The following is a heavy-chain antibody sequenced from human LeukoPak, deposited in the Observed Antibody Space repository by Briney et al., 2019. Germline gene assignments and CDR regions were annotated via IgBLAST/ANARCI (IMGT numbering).Heavy chain of an antibody. Sequence: GGSLRLSCAASGFTFSNFGMHWVRQAPGKGLEWVAFIRYDGINKYYADSVKGRFTISRDNSKNSLYLQMNSLRAEDTAVYYCARERIAVAGGQIDYWGQGTLVTVSS. J-gene: IGHJ4*02. CDR3: ARERIAVAGGQIDY. CDR2: IRYDGINK. V-gene: IGHV3-30*02. CDR1: GFTFSNFG. D-gene: IGHD6-19*01.